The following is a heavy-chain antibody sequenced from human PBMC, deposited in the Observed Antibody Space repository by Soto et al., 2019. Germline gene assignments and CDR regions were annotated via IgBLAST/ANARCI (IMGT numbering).Heavy chain of an antibody. V-gene: IGHV1-69*12. J-gene: IGHJ6*02. Sequence: QVQLVQSGAEVKKPGSSVKVSCKASGGTFSSYAISWVRQAPGQGLEWMGGIISIFGTADYAQKFQGRVTITADESTRTANMELSSLRSEDTAVYYGASHKRWLQLHYYYGMDVWGQGTTVTVSS. CDR2: IISIFGTA. D-gene: IGHD5-12*01. CDR3: ASHKRWLQLHYYYGMDV. CDR1: GGTFSSYA.